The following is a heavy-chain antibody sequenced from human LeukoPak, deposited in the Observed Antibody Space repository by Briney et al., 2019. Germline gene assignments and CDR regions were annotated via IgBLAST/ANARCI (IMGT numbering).Heavy chain of an antibody. J-gene: IGHJ5*02. Sequence: SETLSLTCTVSGGSISNTYYYWAWIRQPPGEGLEWIGTIYYSGSTYYNPSLKSRVTISVDTSKNHFSPKLSSVTAADTAVYYCARGHYFASGNYYRGWFDPWGQGSLVTVSS. V-gene: IGHV4-39*02. D-gene: IGHD3-10*01. CDR1: GGSISNTYYY. CDR3: ARGHYFASGNYYRGWFDP. CDR2: IYYSGST.